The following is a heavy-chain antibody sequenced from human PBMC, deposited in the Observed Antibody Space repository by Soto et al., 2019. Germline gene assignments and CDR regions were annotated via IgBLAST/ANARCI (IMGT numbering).Heavy chain of an antibody. V-gene: IGHV1-24*01. Sequence: ASVKVSCKVSGYTLTELSMHWVRQAPGKGLEWMGGFDPEDGETIYAQKFQGRVTMTWDTSITTAYMELSGLRSEDTAVYFCARGVKYGAYSRWFDPWGQGTLVTAPQ. CDR1: GYTLTELS. J-gene: IGHJ5*02. CDR2: FDPEDGET. CDR3: ARGVKYGAYSRWFDP. D-gene: IGHD4-17*01.